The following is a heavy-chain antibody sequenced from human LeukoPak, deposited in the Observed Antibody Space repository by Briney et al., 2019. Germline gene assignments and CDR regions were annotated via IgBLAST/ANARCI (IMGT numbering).Heavy chain of an antibody. Sequence: GGSLRLSCAVSGFTFSSYGMHWVRQAPGTGLEWVADMREDGGQEYYVDSVRGRFTISRDSAKNSLYLQMNSLRVEDTAVYYCVRALSSSSPYWGQGTLVTVSS. J-gene: IGHJ4*02. CDR2: MREDGGQE. CDR1: GFTFSSYG. CDR3: VRALSSSSPY. V-gene: IGHV3-7*03. D-gene: IGHD6-6*01.